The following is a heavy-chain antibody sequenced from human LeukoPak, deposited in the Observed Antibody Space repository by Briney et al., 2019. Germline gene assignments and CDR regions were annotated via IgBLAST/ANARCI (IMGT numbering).Heavy chain of an antibody. D-gene: IGHD6-6*01. Sequence: GXSLRLSCAASGFTFSDHYMDWVRQAPGKGLEWVGRTRNKANSYTTEYAASVKGRFTISRDDSKNSLYLQMNSLKTEDTAVYYCARSSWGAFDIWGQGTMVTVSS. CDR1: GFTFSDHY. CDR3: ARSSWGAFDI. J-gene: IGHJ3*02. CDR2: TRNKANSYTT. V-gene: IGHV3-72*01.